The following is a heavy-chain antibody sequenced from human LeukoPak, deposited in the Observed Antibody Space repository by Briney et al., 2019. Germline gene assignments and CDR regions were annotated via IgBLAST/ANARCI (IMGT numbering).Heavy chain of an antibody. Sequence: GASVKVSCKASGYTFTSYYMHWVRQAPGQGLEWMGIINPSGGSTSYAQKFQGRVTMTRDMPTSTVYMELSSLRSEDTAVYYCARGLGTYDWFDPWGQGTLVTVSS. CDR2: INPSGGST. V-gene: IGHV1-46*01. D-gene: IGHD7-27*01. CDR1: GYTFTSYY. J-gene: IGHJ5*02. CDR3: ARGLGTYDWFDP.